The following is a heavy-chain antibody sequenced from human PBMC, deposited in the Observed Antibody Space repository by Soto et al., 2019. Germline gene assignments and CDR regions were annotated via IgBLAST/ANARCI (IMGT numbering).Heavy chain of an antibody. D-gene: IGHD6-19*01. CDR3: ASGSSGWPRGYYYYGMDV. Sequence: QVQLVQSGAEVKKPGSSVKVSCKASGGTFSSYAISWVRQAPGQGLEWMGGIIPIFGTANYAQKFQGRVTITADESTSTAYMERSSLRSEDTAVYYCASGSSGWPRGYYYYGMDVWGQGTTVTVSS. CDR1: GGTFSSYA. V-gene: IGHV1-69*12. J-gene: IGHJ6*02. CDR2: IIPIFGTA.